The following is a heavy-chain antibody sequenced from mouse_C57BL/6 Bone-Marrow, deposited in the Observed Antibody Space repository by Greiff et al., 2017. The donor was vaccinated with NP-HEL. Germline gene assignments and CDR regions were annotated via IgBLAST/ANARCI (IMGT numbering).Heavy chain of an antibody. D-gene: IGHD1-1*01. J-gene: IGHJ4*01. V-gene: IGHV3-6*01. CDR2: ISYDGSN. CDR1: GYSITSGYY. Sequence: EVKLQESGPGLVKPSQSLSLTCSVTGYSITSGYYWNWIRQFPGNKLEWMGYISYDGSNNYNPSLKNRISITRDTSKNQLFLKLNSVTTEDTATYYCARGPLRMDDWGQGTSVTVSS. CDR3: ARGPLRMDD.